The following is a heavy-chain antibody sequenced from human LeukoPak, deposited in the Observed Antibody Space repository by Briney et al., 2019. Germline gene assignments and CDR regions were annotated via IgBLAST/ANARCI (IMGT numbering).Heavy chain of an antibody. CDR2: IYSTGTT. J-gene: IGHJ5*02. Sequence: PGGSLRLSCAVSGLAVRSNYVSWVRQAPGKGLEWVAVIYSTGTTFCADSVKGRFTISRDNSKNTVYLQMNSLRPEDTAMYYCARDRGPGWFDPWGQGTLVTVSS. V-gene: IGHV3-53*05. CDR1: GLAVRSNY. CDR3: ARDRGPGWFDP. D-gene: IGHD3-10*01.